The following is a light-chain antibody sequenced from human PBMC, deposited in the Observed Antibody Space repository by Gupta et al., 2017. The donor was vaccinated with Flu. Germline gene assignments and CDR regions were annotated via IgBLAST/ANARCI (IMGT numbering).Light chain of an antibody. J-gene: IGKJ2*01. CDR1: QRISSY. V-gene: IGKV1-39*01. CDR2: AAS. CDR3: QQSYSTPYT. Sequence: PSSLSASVGDRVTITCRASQRISSYLNWYQQKPGKAPKLLIYAASSLQSGVPSRFSGSGSGTDFTLTISSLQPEDFATYYCQQSYSTPYTFGQGTKLEIK.